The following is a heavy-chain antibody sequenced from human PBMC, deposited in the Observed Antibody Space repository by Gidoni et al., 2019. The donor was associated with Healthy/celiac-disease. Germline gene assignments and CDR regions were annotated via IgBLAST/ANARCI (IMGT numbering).Heavy chain of an antibody. CDR2: IKQDGSEK. Sequence: EVQLVESGGGLVQPGGSLRLSCAASGFTFSSSWISWVRQAPGKGLDGVANIKQDGSEKYYVDSVKGRFTISRDNAKNSLYLQMNSLRAEDTAVYYCARDSWRYSSSFSYYMDVWGKGTTVTVSS. CDR1: GFTFSSSW. V-gene: IGHV3-7*03. J-gene: IGHJ6*03. CDR3: ARDSWRYSSSFSYYMDV. D-gene: IGHD6-13*01.